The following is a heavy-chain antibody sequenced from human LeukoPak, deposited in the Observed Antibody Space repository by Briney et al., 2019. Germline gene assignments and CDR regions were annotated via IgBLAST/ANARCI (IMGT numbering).Heavy chain of an antibody. D-gene: IGHD2-21*01. CDR1: GFTFRSFA. Sequence: GGSLRLSCAASGFTFRSFAISWFRQAPGKGLEWVSGIIGSGRTTFYADSVKGRFTISRDNSKNTLYLQMNSLRAEDTAIYYCAKKEGDTYFSWYMDVWGKGTTVTVSS. CDR2: IIGSGRTT. V-gene: IGHV3-23*01. CDR3: AKKEGDTYFSWYMDV. J-gene: IGHJ6*03.